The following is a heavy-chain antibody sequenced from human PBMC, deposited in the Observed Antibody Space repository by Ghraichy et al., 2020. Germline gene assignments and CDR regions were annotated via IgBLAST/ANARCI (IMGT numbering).Heavy chain of an antibody. CDR3: ARPGY. CDR1: GFTFSSYA. V-gene: IGHV3-30-3*01. CDR2: ISYDGSNK. J-gene: IGHJ4*02. Sequence: SCAASGFTFSSYAMHWVRQAPGKGLEWVAVISYDGSNKYYADSVKGRFTISRDNSKNTLYLQMNSLRAEDTAVYYCARPGYWGQGTLVTVSS.